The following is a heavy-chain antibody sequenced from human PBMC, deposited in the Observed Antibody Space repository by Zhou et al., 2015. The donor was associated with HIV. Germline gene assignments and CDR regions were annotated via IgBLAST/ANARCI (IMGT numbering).Heavy chain of an antibody. J-gene: IGHJ4*02. CDR3: VSLDSSGYDPTH. D-gene: IGHD5-12*01. Sequence: QVHLVESGGGVVQPGRSLRLSCAASGFSLNNYGMHWVRQPPGKGLEWVADLSGDGYTQYYGDSVKGRFTISRDNSQNTLYLQMNDLRAEDTAVYYCVSLDSSGYDPTHWGQGTLLTVSS. V-gene: IGHV3-33*05. CDR2: LSGDGYTQ. CDR1: GFSLNNYG.